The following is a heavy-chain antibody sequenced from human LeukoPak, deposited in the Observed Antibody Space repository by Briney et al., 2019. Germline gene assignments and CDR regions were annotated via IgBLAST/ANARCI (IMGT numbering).Heavy chain of an antibody. V-gene: IGHV3-23*01. D-gene: IGHD1-1*01. CDR1: GSTFTTYT. Sequence: TGGSLRLSCAASGSTFTTYTMNWVRQAPGKGLECVSTIDGRGGDTYYADSVRGRFTIARDNSRNTVYLQMNRLRAEDTAVYYCAKDRAGTPWADWGQGTLVTVSS. CDR3: AKDRAGTPWAD. J-gene: IGHJ4*02. CDR2: IDGRGGDT.